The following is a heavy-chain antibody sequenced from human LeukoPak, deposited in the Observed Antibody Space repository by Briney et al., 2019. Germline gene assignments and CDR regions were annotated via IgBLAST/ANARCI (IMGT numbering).Heavy chain of an antibody. Sequence: GESLKISCKGSGYSFTSYWIGWVRQMPGKGLEWMGIIYPGDSDTRYSPSFQGQVTISADKSISTAYLQWSSLKASDTAMYYCARQEAAAGSDGLGNDYWGQGTLVTVSS. V-gene: IGHV5-51*01. CDR3: ARQEAAAGSDGLGNDY. D-gene: IGHD6-13*01. J-gene: IGHJ4*02. CDR1: GYSFTSYW. CDR2: IYPGDSDT.